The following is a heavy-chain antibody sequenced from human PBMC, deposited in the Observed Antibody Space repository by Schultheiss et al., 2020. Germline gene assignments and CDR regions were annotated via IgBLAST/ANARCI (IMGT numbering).Heavy chain of an antibody. CDR2: IIPILGVP. CDR1: GGTFSSYA. CDR3: ARDLKGGFYYYMDV. V-gene: IGHV1-69*04. Sequence: GGSLRLSCKASGGTFSSYAISWVRQAPGQGLEWMGRIIPILGVPNYAQKFQGRVTITADRSATTAYMELSSLRSEDTAVYYCARDLKGGFYYYMDVWGRGTTVTVAS. D-gene: IGHD1-26*01. J-gene: IGHJ6*03.